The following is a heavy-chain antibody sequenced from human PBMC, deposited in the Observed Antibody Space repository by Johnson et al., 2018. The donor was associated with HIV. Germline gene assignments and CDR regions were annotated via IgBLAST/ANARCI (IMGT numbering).Heavy chain of an antibody. CDR2: IDSDGET. J-gene: IGHJ3*02. Sequence: EVQLVESGGGLVQRGGSLRLSCEASGFTLGSYDMHWVRQAAGKGLEWVSEIDSDGETYYPASVKGRFTTSRENYKNSFYLHMNSLRAGDTAVYYCARRSITSDAFDIWGQGTMVTVSS. V-gene: IGHV3-13*01. CDR3: ARRSITSDAFDI. D-gene: IGHD2-2*01. CDR1: GFTLGSYD.